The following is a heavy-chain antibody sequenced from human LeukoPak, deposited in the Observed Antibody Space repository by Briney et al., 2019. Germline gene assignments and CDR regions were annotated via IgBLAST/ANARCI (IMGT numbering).Heavy chain of an antibody. CDR3: AKSDIIVVSDAKGNWFDP. D-gene: IGHD2-2*01. CDR2: IRNDGSMK. J-gene: IGHJ5*02. Sequence: GGSLRLSCAASGFSFRIYSMNWVRQAPGTGLEWVAFIRNDGSMKYYADSVKGRFTISRDNSKNTLYLQMNNLRTEDMAVYYCAKSDIIVVSDAKGNWFDPWGQGSLVTVSS. V-gene: IGHV3-30*02. CDR1: GFSFRIYS.